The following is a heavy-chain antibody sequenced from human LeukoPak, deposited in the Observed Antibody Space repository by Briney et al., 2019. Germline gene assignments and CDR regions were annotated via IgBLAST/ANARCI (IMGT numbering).Heavy chain of an antibody. CDR1: GFTVSSNY. D-gene: IGHD6-13*01. CDR2: IYSGGST. CDR3: AXXXXXSSSSPNYFDY. Sequence: GGSLRLSCAASGFTVSSNYMSWVRQAPGKGLEWVSVIYSGGSTYYADSVKGRFTISRHNSKNTLYLQMNSLRAEDTAVYYCAXXXXXSSSSPNYFDYWGRGTLVTASS. V-gene: IGHV3-53*04. J-gene: IGHJ4*02.